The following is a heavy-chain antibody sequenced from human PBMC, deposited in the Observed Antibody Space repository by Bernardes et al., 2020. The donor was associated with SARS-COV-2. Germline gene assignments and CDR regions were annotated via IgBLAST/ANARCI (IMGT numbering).Heavy chain of an antibody. J-gene: IGHJ6*02. CDR2: ISAYNGNT. CDR1: GYTFTSYG. D-gene: IGHD3-9*01. CDR3: ARAVLRYFDWLLVSDYYYGMDV. V-gene: IGHV1-18*01. Sequence: ASVKVSCKASGYTFTSYGISWVRQAPEQGLEWMGWISAYNGNTNYAQKLQGRVTMTTDTSTSTAYMELRSLRSDDTAVYYCARAVLRYFDWLLVSDYYYGMDVWGQGTTVTVSS.